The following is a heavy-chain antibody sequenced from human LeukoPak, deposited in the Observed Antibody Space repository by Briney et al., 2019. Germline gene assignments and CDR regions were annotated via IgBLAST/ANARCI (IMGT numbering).Heavy chain of an antibody. CDR3: TGEVVASFFDF. D-gene: IGHD2-15*01. CDR1: GFTFSSYA. V-gene: IGHV3-23*01. CDR2: ISGSGGST. Sequence: GGSLRLSCAVSGFTFSSYAMSWVRQAPGQGLEWVSAISGSGGSTYYADSVKGRFTISRDNSKNKLYLQMNSLRAEDTAVYYCTGEVVASFFDFWGQGAVVTVSS. J-gene: IGHJ4*02.